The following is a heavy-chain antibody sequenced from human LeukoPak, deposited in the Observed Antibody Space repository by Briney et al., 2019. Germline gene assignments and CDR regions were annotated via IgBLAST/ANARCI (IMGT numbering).Heavy chain of an antibody. D-gene: IGHD6-19*01. Sequence: GGPLRLSCAASGFTFSRYGMYWVRQAPGKGLEWVAVISYDGSNKYYADSVKGRFTISRDNSKNTLYLQMNSLRAEDTAVYYCAKAEQWLDPFDPWGQGTLVTVSS. CDR2: ISYDGSNK. CDR1: GFTFSRYG. V-gene: IGHV3-30*18. J-gene: IGHJ5*02. CDR3: AKAEQWLDPFDP.